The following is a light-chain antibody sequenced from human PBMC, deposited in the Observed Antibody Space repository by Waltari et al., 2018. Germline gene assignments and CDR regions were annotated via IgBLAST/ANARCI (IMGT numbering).Light chain of an antibody. Sequence: QSVLTQPPSVSEAPRQRVTISCSGSSSNIGNNAVNRYQQLPGKAPKLLIYYDDLLPSGVSDRFSGSKSGTSASLAISGLQSEDEADYYCAAWDDSLNGVVFGGGTKLTVL. V-gene: IGLV1-36*01. CDR1: SSNIGNNA. J-gene: IGLJ2*01. CDR2: YDD. CDR3: AAWDDSLNGVV.